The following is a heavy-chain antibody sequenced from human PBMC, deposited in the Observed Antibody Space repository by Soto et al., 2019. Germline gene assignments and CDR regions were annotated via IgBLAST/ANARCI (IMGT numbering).Heavy chain of an antibody. D-gene: IGHD2-2*01. CDR1: GGSISSGGYY. CDR3: ARVPTETDAFDI. V-gene: IGHV4-31*03. CDR2: IYYSGST. J-gene: IGHJ3*02. Sequence: SETLSLTCTVSGGSISSGGYYWSWIRQHPGKGLEWIGYIYYSGSTYYNPSLKSRVTISVDTSKNQFSLMLSSVTAADTAVYYCARVPTETDAFDIWGQGTMVTVSS.